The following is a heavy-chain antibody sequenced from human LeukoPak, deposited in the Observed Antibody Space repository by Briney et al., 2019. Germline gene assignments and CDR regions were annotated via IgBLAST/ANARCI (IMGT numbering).Heavy chain of an antibody. V-gene: IGHV4-39*01. CDR1: GGSISSSSYY. CDR3: ARQHLDTAMPSMYYFDY. D-gene: IGHD5-18*01. Sequence: SETLSLTCTVSGGSISSSSYYWGWIRQPPGKGLEWIGGIYYSGSTYYNPSLKSRVTISVDTSKNQFSLKLSSVTAADTAVYYCARQHLDTAMPSMYYFDYWGQGTLVTVSS. J-gene: IGHJ4*02. CDR2: IYYSGST.